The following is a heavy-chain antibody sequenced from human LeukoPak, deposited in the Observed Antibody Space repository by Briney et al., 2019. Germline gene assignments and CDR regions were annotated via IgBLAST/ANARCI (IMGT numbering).Heavy chain of an antibody. V-gene: IGHV3-23*01. CDR2: ISASGGGT. CDR3: AKDKYHDSSGTFDY. Sequence: GGSLRLSCAVSGFTFNIYAMSWVRQAPGKGLEWVSRISASGGGTFYAGSVEGRFTISRDNSKNTLSLQMNSLRAEDMAIYYCAKDKYHDSSGTFDYWGQGTLVTVSS. CDR1: GFTFNIYA. J-gene: IGHJ4*02. D-gene: IGHD3-22*01.